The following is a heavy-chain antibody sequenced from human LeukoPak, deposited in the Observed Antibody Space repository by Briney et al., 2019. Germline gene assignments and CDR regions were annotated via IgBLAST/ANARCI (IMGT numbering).Heavy chain of an antibody. V-gene: IGHV3-53*01. CDR3: ASQSSSWYIAY. CDR2: IYSGGST. Sequence: GGSLRLSCAASGFTVSSNYMSWVRQAPGKGLEGVSVIYSGGSTYYADSVKGRFTISRDNSKNTLYLQMNSLRAEDTAVYYCASQSSSWYIAYWGQGTLVTVSS. J-gene: IGHJ4*02. CDR1: GFTVSSNY. D-gene: IGHD6-13*01.